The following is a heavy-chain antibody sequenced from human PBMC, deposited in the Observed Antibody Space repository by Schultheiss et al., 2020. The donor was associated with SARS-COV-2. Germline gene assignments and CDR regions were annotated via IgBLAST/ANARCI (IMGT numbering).Heavy chain of an antibody. CDR2: ISSSGSTI. Sequence: GGSLRLSCAASGFTFSSYEMNWVRQAPGKGLEWVSYISSSGSTIYYADSVKGRFTISRDNAKNSLYLQMNSLRAEDTAVYYCARALIAVAGPFDYWGQGTLVTVPS. J-gene: IGHJ4*02. CDR1: GFTFSSYE. CDR3: ARALIAVAGPFDY. D-gene: IGHD6-19*01. V-gene: IGHV3-48*03.